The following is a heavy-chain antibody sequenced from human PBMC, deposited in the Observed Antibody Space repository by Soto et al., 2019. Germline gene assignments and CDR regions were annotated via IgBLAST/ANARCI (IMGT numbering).Heavy chain of an antibody. CDR1: GGSISSSSYY. CDR2: IYYSGRT. V-gene: IGHV4-39*07. D-gene: IGHD3-3*01. J-gene: IGHJ3*02. CDR3: ATGGRDFWSGYIITDAFDI. Sequence: SETLSLTCTVSGGSISSSSYYWGWIRQPPGKGLEWIGSIYYSGRTYYNPSLKSRVTISVDTSKKQFSLKLSSVTAADTAVYYVATGGRDFWSGYIITDAFDIWGQGTMVTVSS.